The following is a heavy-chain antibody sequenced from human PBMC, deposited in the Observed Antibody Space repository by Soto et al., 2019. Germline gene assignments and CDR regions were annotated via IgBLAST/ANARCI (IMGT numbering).Heavy chain of an antibody. D-gene: IGHD5-12*01. CDR1: GGSISYYY. CDR2: IYYSGNT. Sequence: PWETLSLTGTVSGGSISYYYWGWIRQPPGKGLEWIGSIYYSGNTHYNPSLKSRVTISVDTSMNQFSLNLDSVTAVDSAVYYCVRGGYVHAFDYWGQGALVTVYS. V-gene: IGHV4-59*01. J-gene: IGHJ4*02. CDR3: VRGGYVHAFDY.